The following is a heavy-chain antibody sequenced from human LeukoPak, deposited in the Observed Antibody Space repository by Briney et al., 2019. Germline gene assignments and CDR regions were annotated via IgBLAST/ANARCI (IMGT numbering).Heavy chain of an antibody. J-gene: IGHJ6*02. CDR3: ARARVATNYYYYGMDV. V-gene: IGHV3-13*01. CDR2: IGTAGDT. Sequence: GGSLRLSCAASGFTFSSYDMHWVRPATGKGLEWVSAIGTAGDTYYPGSVKGRFTISRENAKNSLYLQMNSLRAGDTAVYYCARARVATNYYYYGMDVWGQGTTVTVSS. D-gene: IGHD5-12*01. CDR1: GFTFSSYD.